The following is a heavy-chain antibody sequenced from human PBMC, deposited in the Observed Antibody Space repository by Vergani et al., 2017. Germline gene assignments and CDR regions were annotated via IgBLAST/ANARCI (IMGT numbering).Heavy chain of an antibody. D-gene: IGHD6-13*01. CDR3: ARGSRAEGGSGPDK. V-gene: IGHV4-61*02. CDR2: IFSSGTT. Sequence: QVQLQESGPGLVKPSQTLSLSCTVSGGSVRTSIGYYWTWLRQPAGKTLEWIGEIFSSGTTNYNPSFKNRVTMSVDTSKNQFALKLNSVTAADTAVYYCARGSRAEGGSGPDKWGQGTLVTVSS. CDR1: GGSVRTSIGYY. J-gene: IGHJ4*02.